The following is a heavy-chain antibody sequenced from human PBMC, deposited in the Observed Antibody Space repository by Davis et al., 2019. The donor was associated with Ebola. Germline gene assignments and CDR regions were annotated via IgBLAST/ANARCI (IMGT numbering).Heavy chain of an antibody. CDR2: INTNTGNP. J-gene: IGHJ6*02. CDR1: GYTFTTYP. CDR3: ARDRPYYGMDV. V-gene: IGHV7-4-1*01. Sequence: AASVKVSCKASGYTFTTYPMNWVRQAPGQGLEWMGWINTNTGNPTYAQGFTGRFVFSLDTSVSTAYLQIGSLKAEDTAVYYCARDRPYYGMDVWGQGTTVTVSS.